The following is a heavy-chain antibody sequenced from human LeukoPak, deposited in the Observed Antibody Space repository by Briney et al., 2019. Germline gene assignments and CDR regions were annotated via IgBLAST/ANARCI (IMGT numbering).Heavy chain of an antibody. Sequence: ESGGSLRLSCAASGFTFSDYWMHWVRQAPGKGLVWVSRISGDGPSTIYADSVKGRFTISRDNAKNTLYLQMNSLRAEDTAVYYCARDHYTSGTHWGQEPWSPSPQ. CDR2: ISGDGPST. V-gene: IGHV3-74*01. CDR3: ARDHYTSGTH. J-gene: IGHJ4*01. CDR1: GFTFSDYW. D-gene: IGHD3-10*01.